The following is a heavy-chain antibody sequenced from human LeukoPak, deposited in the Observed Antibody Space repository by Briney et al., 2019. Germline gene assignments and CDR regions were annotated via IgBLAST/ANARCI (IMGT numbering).Heavy chain of an antibody. CDR3: AREGATYNWFDP. D-gene: IGHD1-26*01. Sequence: PSETLSLTCAVSGGSISSGGYSWSWIRQPPGKGLEWIGYIYHSGSTYYNPSLKSRVTISVDRSKNQFSLKLSSVTAADTAVYYCAREGATYNWFDPLGQGTLVTVSS. CDR1: GGSISSGGYS. V-gene: IGHV4-30-2*01. J-gene: IGHJ5*02. CDR2: IYHSGST.